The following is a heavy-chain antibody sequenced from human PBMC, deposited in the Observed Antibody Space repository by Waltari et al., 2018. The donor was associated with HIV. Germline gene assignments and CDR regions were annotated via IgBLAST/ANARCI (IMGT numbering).Heavy chain of an antibody. CDR1: GGSISSGSYY. Sequence: QVQLQESGPGLVKPSQTLSLTCTVSGGSISSGSYYWSWIRQPAGKGLEWIGRIYTSGRTTYNPPLKSRVTISVDTSKNQFSLKLSSVTAADTAVYYCAREMATIGVGVDSGNQVDGFDPWGQGTLVTVSS. CDR3: AREMATIGVGVDSGNQVDGFDP. D-gene: IGHD1-26*01. V-gene: IGHV4-61*02. CDR2: IYTSGRT. J-gene: IGHJ5*02.